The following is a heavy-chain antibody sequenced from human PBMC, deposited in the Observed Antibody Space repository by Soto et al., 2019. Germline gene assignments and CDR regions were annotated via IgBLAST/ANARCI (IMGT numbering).Heavy chain of an antibody. D-gene: IGHD3-3*01. CDR1: GGSFSGYY. V-gene: IGHV4-34*01. CDR2: INHSGST. CDR3: ARGRLVFWKDYGMDV. Sequence: SETLSLTCAVYGGSFSGYYWRWIRKPPGKGLEWIGEINHSGSTNYNPSLKSRVTISVDTSKNQFSLKLSSVTAADTAVYYCARGRLVFWKDYGMDVWGQRTTVTVSS. J-gene: IGHJ6*02.